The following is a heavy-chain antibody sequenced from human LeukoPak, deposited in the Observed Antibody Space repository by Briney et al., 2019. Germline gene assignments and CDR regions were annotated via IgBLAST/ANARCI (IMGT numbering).Heavy chain of an antibody. CDR1: GYNFVGYY. J-gene: IGHJ4*02. CDR2: INPRDGET. Sequence: GASVKVSCKGSGYNFVGYYIHWVRQVPGQGLEWMGRINPRDGETSFAQKFQGRVTMTRDTSISTAYMELSGLRSDGTAVYYCGRDWELRFHQGGLDYWGQGTLVTVSS. V-gene: IGHV1-2*06. CDR3: GRDWELRFHQGGLDY. D-gene: IGHD3-3*01.